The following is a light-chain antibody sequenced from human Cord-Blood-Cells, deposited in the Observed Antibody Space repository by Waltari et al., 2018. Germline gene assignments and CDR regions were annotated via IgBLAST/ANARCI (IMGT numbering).Light chain of an antibody. J-gene: IGLJ3*02. Sequence: QSALTQPASVSGSPGQSITISCTGTSSDVGGYHYVSWYQQHPGKAPKLMIYDVSKPPSGVSNRFSGSKSGNTASLTISGLQAEDEADYYCSSYTSSSTWVFGGGTKLTVL. CDR1: SSDVGGYHY. CDR2: DVS. CDR3: SSYTSSSTWV. V-gene: IGLV2-14*01.